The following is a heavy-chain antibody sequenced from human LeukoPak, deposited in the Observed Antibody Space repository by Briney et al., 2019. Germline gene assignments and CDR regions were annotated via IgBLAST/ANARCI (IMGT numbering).Heavy chain of an antibody. CDR3: ARLKGGYSSNWVFDY. CDR1: GGSISSGGYY. D-gene: IGHD6-13*01. V-gene: IGHV4-31*03. Sequence: PSEILSLTCTVSGGSISSGGYYWSWIRQHPGKGLDWIGYIYYSGSTYYNPSLKSRVTISVDTSENQFSLKLSSVTAADTAVYYCARLKGGYSSNWVFDYWGQGTLVTVSS. CDR2: IYYSGST. J-gene: IGHJ4*02.